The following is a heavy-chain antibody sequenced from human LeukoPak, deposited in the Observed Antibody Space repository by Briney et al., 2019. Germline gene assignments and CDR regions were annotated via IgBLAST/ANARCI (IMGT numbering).Heavy chain of an antibody. D-gene: IGHD6-19*01. CDR1: GFILGDYL. Sequence: GGSLRLSCTASGFILGDYLMSWFRQAPGKGLEWIGFISGGTTEYAASVKGRFTISRDDSTSIAYLQMNSLTTEDTAVYYCSRGSGWLSVYWGQGTLVTVSS. J-gene: IGHJ4*02. CDR3: SRGSGWLSVY. V-gene: IGHV3-49*03. CDR2: ISGGTT.